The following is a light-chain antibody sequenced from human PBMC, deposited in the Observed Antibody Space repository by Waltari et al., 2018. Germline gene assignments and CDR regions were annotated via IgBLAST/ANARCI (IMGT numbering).Light chain of an antibody. Sequence: QSVLTQPPSPSGTPGPRVTISCSGSRSNIGSNYVSWYQQLPGTAPKLLIDRNNQRPSGVPDRFSGSKSGTSASLAISGLRSEDEADYYCAAWDDSLSGRVFGGGTKVTVL. J-gene: IGLJ3*02. V-gene: IGLV1-47*01. CDR3: AAWDDSLSGRV. CDR1: RSNIGSNY. CDR2: RNN.